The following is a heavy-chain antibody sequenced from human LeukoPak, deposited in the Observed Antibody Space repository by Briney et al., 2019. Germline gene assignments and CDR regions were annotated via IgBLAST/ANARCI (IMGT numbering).Heavy chain of an antibody. CDR2: IKQDGSEK. J-gene: IGHJ4*02. D-gene: IGHD6-19*01. Sequence: GGSVRLSCAGSGCTFSSYWMNWVRQAPGQGLQWVAGIKQDGSEKYYVDSVKGRFTISRDNAKKSLYLQMSSLRAEDTALYYCARGASSSGWSFDYWGQGTLVTVSS. CDR3: ARGASSSGWSFDY. CDR1: GCTFSSYW. V-gene: IGHV3-7*01.